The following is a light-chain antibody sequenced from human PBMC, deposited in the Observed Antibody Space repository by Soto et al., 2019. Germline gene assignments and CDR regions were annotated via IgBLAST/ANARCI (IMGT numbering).Light chain of an antibody. CDR1: SSNIGAGYD. Sequence: QSALTQPPSVSGAPGQRVTISCTGSSSNIGAGYDVHWYQQLPGTAPKLLIYGNSNRPSGVPDRFSGSKSGTSASLAITGLQGEDEADYFCQSYDSSLSGFYVFGTGTKVTVL. J-gene: IGLJ1*01. CDR2: GNS. V-gene: IGLV1-40*01. CDR3: QSYDSSLSGFYV.